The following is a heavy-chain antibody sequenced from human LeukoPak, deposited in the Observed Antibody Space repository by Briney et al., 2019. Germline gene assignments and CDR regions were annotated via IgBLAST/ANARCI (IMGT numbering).Heavy chain of an antibody. D-gene: IGHD6-19*01. CDR3: ARSIYSSGWYDGMFDP. Sequence: GGSLRLSCAASGFTFSDYYMSWIRQAPGKGLEWVSYISSSGSTIYYADSVEGRFTISRDNAKNSLYLQMNSLRAEDTAVYYCARSIYSSGWYDGMFDPWGQGTLVTVSS. V-gene: IGHV3-11*01. CDR1: GFTFSDYY. J-gene: IGHJ5*02. CDR2: ISSSGSTI.